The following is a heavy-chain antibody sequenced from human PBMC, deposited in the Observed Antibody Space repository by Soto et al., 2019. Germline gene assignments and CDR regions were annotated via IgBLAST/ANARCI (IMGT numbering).Heavy chain of an antibody. Sequence: GGSLRLSCAASGFIFSGYGMHWVRQAPGKGLEWVAVIGYDGNHKDYADSVKGRFTISRDNSKNTLFLQMNSLSVEDTAVYSCVRRLPVNSESLDYSGYWGRGTLVTVSS. D-gene: IGHD1-1*01. CDR3: VRRLPVNSESLDYSGY. J-gene: IGHJ4*02. V-gene: IGHV3-33*01. CDR1: GFIFSGYG. CDR2: IGYDGNHK.